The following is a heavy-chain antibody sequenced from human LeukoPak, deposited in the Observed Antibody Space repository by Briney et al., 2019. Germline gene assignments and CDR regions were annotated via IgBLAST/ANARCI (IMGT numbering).Heavy chain of an antibody. CDR3: SRVPIRTVTVVIVVRGQDVFDV. Sequence: GRSLRLSCTASGFSSGDYAMTWFRQAPEKGLEWVGFIRSKAYGGRPEYAASVKGRFTISRDDSKNTAYLQMNSLTTDDTAVYYCSRVPIRTVTVVIVVRGQDVFDVWGQGTMVTVSS. V-gene: IGHV3-49*03. D-gene: IGHD3-22*01. CDR2: IRSKAYGGRP. CDR1: GFSSGDYA. J-gene: IGHJ3*01.